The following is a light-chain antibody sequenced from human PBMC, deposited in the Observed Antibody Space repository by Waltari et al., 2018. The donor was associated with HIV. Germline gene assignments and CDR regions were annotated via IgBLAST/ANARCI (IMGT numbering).Light chain of an antibody. CDR2: KDI. CDR3: QSTDYDGTWV. Sequence: SYDLTQTPSVSVSPGQTARINCSRGALPKKYSSWYRQKAGQARILLINKDIERSSGIPERISGSGSGTGVTLTITDVQAEDEGDYFCQSTDYDGTWVFGGGTKLTVL. J-gene: IGLJ3*02. V-gene: IGLV3-25*03. CDR1: ALPKKY.